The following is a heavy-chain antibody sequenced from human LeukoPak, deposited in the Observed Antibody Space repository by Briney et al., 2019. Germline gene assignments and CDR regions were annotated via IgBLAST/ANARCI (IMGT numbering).Heavy chain of an antibody. CDR2: IYSGGST. CDR3: AGARHYVFGCVYYRSLYYYYYRDV. V-gene: IGHV3-66*02. CDR1: GFTVSSNY. Sequence: PGGSLRLSCAASGFTVSSNYMSWVRQAPGKGLEWVSVIYSGGSTYYADSVKGRFTISRDNSKNTLYLQMNSLRAEDTAVYYCAGARHYVFGCVYYRSLYYYYYRDVGGKGTPAPVSS. J-gene: IGHJ6*03. D-gene: IGHD3-3*01.